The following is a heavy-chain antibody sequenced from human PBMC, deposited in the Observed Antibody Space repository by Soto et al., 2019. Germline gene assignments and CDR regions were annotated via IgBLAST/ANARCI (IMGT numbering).Heavy chain of an antibody. CDR1: GFTCSSYG. D-gene: IGHD2-2*01. J-gene: IGHJ3*02. V-gene: IGHV3-30*18. CDR3: ANQVVPHTNGFDS. Sequence: QVQLVESGGGVVQPGASLTLSCAASGFTCSSYGIHWVRQAPGKGLEWVAVISYDGTNRYFADAVKGRFTISRDNSKNTLYLQMNSLRAEDTAVYHCANQVVPHTNGFDSWGQGTMVTVSS. CDR2: ISYDGTNR.